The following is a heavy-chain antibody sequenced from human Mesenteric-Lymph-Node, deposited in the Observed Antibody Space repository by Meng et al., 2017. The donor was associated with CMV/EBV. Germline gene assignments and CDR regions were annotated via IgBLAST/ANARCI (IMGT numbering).Heavy chain of an antibody. CDR2: IYHSGRT. CDR1: SISSGNSY. Sequence: SISSGNSYWSWFRQPPGKGLEWIGFIYHSGRTYYNPSLKSRLTISVDTSKNQFSLILTSVTAADTAVYYCARTEDCSRTSCFTGFDPWGQGTLVTVSS. V-gene: IGHV4-30-4*08. J-gene: IGHJ5*02. D-gene: IGHD2-2*01. CDR3: ARTEDCSRTSCFTGFDP.